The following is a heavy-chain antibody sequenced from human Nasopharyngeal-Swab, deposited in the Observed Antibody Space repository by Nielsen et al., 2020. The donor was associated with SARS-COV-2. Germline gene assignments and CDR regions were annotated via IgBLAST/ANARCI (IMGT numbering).Heavy chain of an antibody. CDR3: AREAVGGLVDS. J-gene: IGHJ4*02. CDR1: GDSISSYF. CDR2: FSYTGIT. D-gene: IGHD1-26*01. Sequence: SETLSLTCTVSGDSISSYFWTWVRQPPGKGLEWIGYFSYTGITNYNPSLKSRVTISVDMSKNQFSLKLSSVAAADTAVYYCAREAVGGLVDSWGQGTLVTVSS. V-gene: IGHV4-59*12.